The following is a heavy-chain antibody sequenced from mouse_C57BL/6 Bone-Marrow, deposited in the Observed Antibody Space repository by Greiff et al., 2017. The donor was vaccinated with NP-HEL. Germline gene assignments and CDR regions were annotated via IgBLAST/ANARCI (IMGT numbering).Heavy chain of an antibody. D-gene: IGHD1-1*01. CDR3: AINKAPSSYVPYYFDY. Sequence: QVQLQQPGAELVKPGASVKVSCKASGYTFTSYWMHWVKQRPGQGLEWIGRLHPSDSDTNYNQKFKGKATLTVDKSSSTAYMQLSSLTSEDSAVYYGAINKAPSSYVPYYFDYWGQGTTLTVSS. CDR1: GYTFTSYW. J-gene: IGHJ2*01. CDR2: LHPSDSDT. V-gene: IGHV1-74*01.